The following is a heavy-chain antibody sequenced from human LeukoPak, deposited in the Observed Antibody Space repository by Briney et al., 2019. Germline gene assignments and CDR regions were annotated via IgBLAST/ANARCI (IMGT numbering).Heavy chain of an antibody. Sequence: GGSLRLSCAASEFTFNNYAMSWVRQAPGKGLEWVSGISGSGSSTYYGDSVKGRFTMSRDNSKNTLYLQMNSLRAEDTAVYYCEKGIAGDDNWGQGTLVTVSS. CDR1: EFTFNNYA. D-gene: IGHD6-13*01. J-gene: IGHJ4*02. CDR2: ISGSGSST. CDR3: EKGIAGDDN. V-gene: IGHV3-23*01.